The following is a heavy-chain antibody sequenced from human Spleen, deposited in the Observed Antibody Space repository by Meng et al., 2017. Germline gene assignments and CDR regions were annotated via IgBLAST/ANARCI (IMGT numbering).Heavy chain of an antibody. D-gene: IGHD6-19*01. CDR1: GDSISSGGYY. Sequence: QVHLQESGPGLVKPSQTLSLTCTVSGDSISSGGYYWSWIRQHPGKGLEWIGFIYYSGTTYYNPSLKSRVSISVDTSKNQFSLKLSSVTAADTAVYYCARGSTGWSTDYDYWGQGTLVTVSS. CDR2: IYYSGTT. V-gene: IGHV4-31*03. CDR3: ARGSTGWSTDYDY. J-gene: IGHJ4*02.